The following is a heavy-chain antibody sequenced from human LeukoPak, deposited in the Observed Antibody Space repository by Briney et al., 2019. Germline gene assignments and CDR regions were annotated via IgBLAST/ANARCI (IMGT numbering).Heavy chain of an antibody. D-gene: IGHD2-2*02. CDR3: ARVRFWVVVPAAIDY. J-gene: IGHJ4*02. V-gene: IGHV1-2*02. Sequence: ASVKVSCKASGCTFTGYYMLWVRQAPGQGLEWMGWINPNSGGTNYAQKFQGRVTMTRDTSISTAYMELSRLRSDDTAVYYCARVRFWVVVPAAIDYWGQGTLVTVSS. CDR2: INPNSGGT. CDR1: GCTFTGYY.